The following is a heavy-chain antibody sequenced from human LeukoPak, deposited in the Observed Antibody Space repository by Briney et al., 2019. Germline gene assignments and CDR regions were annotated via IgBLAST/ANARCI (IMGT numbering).Heavy chain of an antibody. CDR2: ISRSGSTI. V-gene: IGHV3-48*03. Sequence: GGSLRLSCAASGFSFSTYELNWVRQAPGKGLEWVSYISRSGSTIYYADSVKGRFTVSRDNAKSPLYLQMNSLRAEDTAVYYCARKISGSYYEYLDYWGQGTLVTVSS. CDR3: ARKISGSYYEYLDY. J-gene: IGHJ4*02. CDR1: GFSFSTYE. D-gene: IGHD1-26*01.